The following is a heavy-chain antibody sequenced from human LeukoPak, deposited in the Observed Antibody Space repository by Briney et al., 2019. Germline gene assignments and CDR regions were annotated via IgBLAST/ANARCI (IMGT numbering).Heavy chain of an antibody. CDR3: ARGYDSSGYYPY. CDR2: INAGNGNT. V-gene: IGHV1-3*01. Sequence: GASVKVSCKAFGYIFTTYAIHWVRQAPGQRLEWMGWINAGNGNTKYSQKFQGRVTITRDTSGSTAYMELSSLRSEDTAVYYCARGYDSSGYYPYWGQGTLVTVSS. J-gene: IGHJ4*02. CDR1: GYIFTTYA. D-gene: IGHD3-22*01.